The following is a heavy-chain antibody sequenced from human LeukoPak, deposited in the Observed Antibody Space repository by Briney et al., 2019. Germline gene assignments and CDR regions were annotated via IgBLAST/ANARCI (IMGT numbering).Heavy chain of an antibody. CDR3: AKELDYYGSGSSSY. CDR2: ISGSGGST. V-gene: IGHV3-23*01. J-gene: IGHJ4*02. CDR1: GFTFGDYA. Sequence: GGSLRLSCTTSGFTFGDYAMSWVRQAPGKGLEWVSAISGSGGSTYYADSVKGRFTISRDNSKNTLYLQMNSLRVEDTAVYYCAKELDYYGSGSSSYWGQGTLVTVSS. D-gene: IGHD3-10*01.